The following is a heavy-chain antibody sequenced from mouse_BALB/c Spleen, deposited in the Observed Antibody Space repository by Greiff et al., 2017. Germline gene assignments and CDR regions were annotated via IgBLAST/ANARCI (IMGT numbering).Heavy chain of an antibody. CDR2: LWAGGCT. V-gene: IGHV2-9*02. CDR1: GFSLTSSG. J-gene: IGHJ4*01. Sequence: VPVLPSGPGLVAPSPCLSISCTVSGFSLTSSGVHWVRQPPGPGLEWLGLLWAGGCTHYTSALMSRLSISKDNSKSQVFLKMNSLQTDDTAMYYCARDQGSSYGDAMDDWGQGTSGTVSA. CDR3: ARDQGSSYGDAMDD. D-gene: IGHD1-1*01.